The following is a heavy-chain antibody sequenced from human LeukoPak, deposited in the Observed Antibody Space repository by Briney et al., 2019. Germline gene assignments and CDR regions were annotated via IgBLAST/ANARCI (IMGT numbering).Heavy chain of an antibody. CDR3: ARDSSSWLSVDP. Sequence: ASVKVSCKASGYSFTTYGISWVRQAPGQGLEWMGWISAYNGNTNYAQKLQGRVTMTTDTSTSTAYMELRSLRAEDTAVYYCARDSSSWLSVDPWGQGTLVTVSS. CDR2: ISAYNGNT. J-gene: IGHJ5*02. D-gene: IGHD6-13*01. V-gene: IGHV1-18*01. CDR1: GYSFTTYG.